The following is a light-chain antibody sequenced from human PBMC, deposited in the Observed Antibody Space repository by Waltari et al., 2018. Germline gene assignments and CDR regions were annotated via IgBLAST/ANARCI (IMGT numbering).Light chain of an antibody. CDR2: DDN. CDR1: NVGGKS. V-gene: IGLV3-21*01. Sequence: SYVLTQPPSASVAPGKTATIACGGKNVGGKSVQWYQQKPGQAPVLVVHDDNARPSGIPDRFSGSNSGDTATLTISRVEVGDEADYYCQVWDSSPETVVFGGGTKLTVL. J-gene: IGLJ2*01. CDR3: QVWDSSPETVV.